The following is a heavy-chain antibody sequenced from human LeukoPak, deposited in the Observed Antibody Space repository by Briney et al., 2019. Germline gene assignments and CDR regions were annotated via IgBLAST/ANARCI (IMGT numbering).Heavy chain of an antibody. CDR1: GHTLTELS. Sequence: ASVKVSCKSSGHTLTELSIHWVRQAPGKGLEWRGGFDTQEGETIFAQNFQGRVTMTEDTSSDTAYMELSSLTSEDTAVYYCATPPVWFGEFMSGNSILVYFQDWGQGTLVTVSS. J-gene: IGHJ1*01. D-gene: IGHD3-10*01. V-gene: IGHV1-24*01. CDR3: ATPPVWFGEFMSGNSILVYFQD. CDR2: FDTQEGET.